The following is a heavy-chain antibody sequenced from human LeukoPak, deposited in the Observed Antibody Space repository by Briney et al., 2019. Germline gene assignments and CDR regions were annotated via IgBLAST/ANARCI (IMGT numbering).Heavy chain of an antibody. Sequence: GGSLRLSCAASGFSLSSHGLNWVRQAPGKGLEWVSFIGTGTLKSYSDYVKGRFTISTDNAKNSLYQEMNSLSADDTAVYYCSTDYTHGGTWGQGTLVTVSS. CDR2: IGTGTLK. V-gene: IGHV3-21*05. J-gene: IGHJ5*02. CDR1: GFSLSSHG. D-gene: IGHD3-16*01. CDR3: STDYTHGGT.